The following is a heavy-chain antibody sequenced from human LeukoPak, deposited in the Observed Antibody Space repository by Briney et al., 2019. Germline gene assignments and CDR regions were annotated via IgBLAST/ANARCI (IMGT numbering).Heavy chain of an antibody. CDR1: GLTFSDTN. V-gene: IGHV3-11*01. Sequence: GESLRLSCVASGLTFSDTNLAWIRQAPGKGLEWISYIRRVPTDLYYADSVKGRFTITRDSAKNSLYLQMNSLRAEDTANYYCARRARDFGDSHAFDVWGQGTMVTVSS. J-gene: IGHJ3*01. D-gene: IGHD4-17*01. CDR3: ARRARDFGDSHAFDV. CDR2: IRRVPTDL.